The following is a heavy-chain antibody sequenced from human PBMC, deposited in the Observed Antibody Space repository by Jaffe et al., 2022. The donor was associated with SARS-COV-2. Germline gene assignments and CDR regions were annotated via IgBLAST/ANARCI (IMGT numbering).Heavy chain of an antibody. CDR1: QFTFSNSW. Sequence: EVQLVESGGGLVQPGGSLRISCVASQFTFSNSWMTWVRQAPGKGLEWVATINQDGSEKYYVASVRGRFTISRDNTKNSLFLQMNTLRVEDTAVYYCAGDILKVTSYWGQGTLVTVSS. D-gene: IGHD2-21*01. V-gene: IGHV3-7*03. J-gene: IGHJ4*02. CDR2: INQDGSEK. CDR3: AGDILKVTSY.